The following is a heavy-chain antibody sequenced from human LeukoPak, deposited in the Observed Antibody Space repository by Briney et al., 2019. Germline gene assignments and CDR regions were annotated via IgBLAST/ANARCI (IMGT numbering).Heavy chain of an antibody. CDR3: ARDRNAYDSSGYLVRRAFDI. J-gene: IGHJ3*02. V-gene: IGHV1-2*02. CDR2: INPNTGGT. Sequence: ASVKVSCKASGYTFIAYYMHWVRQAPGQGLEWMGWINPNTGGTNYAQKFQGRVTMTRDTSISTAYMELSSLRSDDTAVYFCARDRNAYDSSGYLVRRAFDIWGQGTMVTVSS. D-gene: IGHD3-22*01. CDR1: GYTFIAYY.